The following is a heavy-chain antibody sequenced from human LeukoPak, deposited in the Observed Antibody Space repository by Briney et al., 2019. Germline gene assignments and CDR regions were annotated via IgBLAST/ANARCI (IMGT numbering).Heavy chain of an antibody. D-gene: IGHD3-22*01. CDR1: GFTFDDYT. CDR3: AKDSSSGSLDI. V-gene: IGHV3-43*01. Sequence: AGGSLRLSCAASGFTFDDYTMHWVRQAPGKGLEWVSLISWDGGSTYYADSVKGRFTIFRDNSKNSLYLQMNSLSTEATALYYCAKDSSSGSLDIWGQGTMVTVSS. CDR2: ISWDGGST. J-gene: IGHJ3*02.